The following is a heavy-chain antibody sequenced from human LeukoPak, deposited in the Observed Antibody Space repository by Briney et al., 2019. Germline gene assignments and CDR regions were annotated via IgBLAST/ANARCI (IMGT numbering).Heavy chain of an antibody. CDR2: IYHGGST. CDR3: ARVRLWFGDHLDDY. Sequence: SETLSLTCTVSGYSISSGYYWGWIRQPPGKGLEWIGSIYHGGSTYYNPSLKSRVTMSVDTSKNQFSLKLTSVTAADTAVYYCARVRLWFGDHLDDYWGQGTLVTVSS. V-gene: IGHV4-38-2*02. CDR1: GYSISSGYY. J-gene: IGHJ4*02. D-gene: IGHD3-10*01.